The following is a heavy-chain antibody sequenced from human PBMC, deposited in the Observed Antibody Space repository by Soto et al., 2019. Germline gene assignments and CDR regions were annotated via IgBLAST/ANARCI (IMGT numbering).Heavy chain of an antibody. CDR2: ISGSGGST. Sequence: PGGSLRLSCAASGFTFSSYAMSWVRQAPGKGLEWVSAISGSGGSTYYADSVKGRFAISRDNSKNTLYLQMNSLRAEDTAVYYCAKAPGGYCSGGSCYDFDYWGQGTLVTSPQ. CDR1: GFTFSSYA. D-gene: IGHD2-15*01. CDR3: AKAPGGYCSGGSCYDFDY. V-gene: IGHV3-23*01. J-gene: IGHJ4*02.